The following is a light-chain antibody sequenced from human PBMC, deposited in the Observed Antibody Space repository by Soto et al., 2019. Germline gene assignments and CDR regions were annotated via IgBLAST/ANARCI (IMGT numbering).Light chain of an antibody. CDR3: QQYHSYYPWT. CDR2: DAS. Sequence: DIKMTQSPSTLSASVGDRVTITCRASQSISSWVAWYQQKPGKAPKLLIYDASSLESGVPSRFSGSGSGTDFSLTISSLQPDDFATYYCQQYHSYYPWTFGQGTKG. V-gene: IGKV1-5*01. CDR1: QSISSW. J-gene: IGKJ1*01.